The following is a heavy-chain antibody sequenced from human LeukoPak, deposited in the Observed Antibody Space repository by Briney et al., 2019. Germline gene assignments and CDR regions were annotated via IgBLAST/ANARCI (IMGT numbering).Heavy chain of an antibody. CDR3: ARGSRYHDWLSPLDS. Sequence: EASVKVSCKASGYTFTSYDINWVRQVTGQGLEWMGWINPNSGGTNYAQKFQGRVTFTRDTSISTAYMAMSRLRSDDTAVFYCARGSRYHDWLSPLDSWGQGTLVTVSS. CDR1: GYTFTSYD. D-gene: IGHD3-9*01. J-gene: IGHJ4*02. CDR2: INPNSGGT. V-gene: IGHV1-2*02.